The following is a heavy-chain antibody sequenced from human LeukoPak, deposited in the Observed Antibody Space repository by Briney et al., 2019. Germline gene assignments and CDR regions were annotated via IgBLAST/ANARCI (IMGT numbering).Heavy chain of an antibody. CDR3: ARSDSGYVDY. CDR2: AYYRSKWYN. Sequence: SQTLSLTCAISGDSVASYSAGWNWMRQSPSRGLEWLGRAYYRSKWYNHYSLSVKSRLTINADTSKNQYSLQLNSVTPEDTAVYYCARSDSGYVDYWGQGTLVTVS. D-gene: IGHD2-15*01. V-gene: IGHV6-1*01. J-gene: IGHJ4*02. CDR1: GDSVASYSAG.